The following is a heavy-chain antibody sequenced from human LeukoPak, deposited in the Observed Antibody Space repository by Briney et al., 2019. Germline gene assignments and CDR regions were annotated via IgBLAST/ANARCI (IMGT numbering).Heavy chain of an antibody. J-gene: IGHJ5*01. V-gene: IGHV4-34*01. CDR2: INHSGST. CDR3: ARSLAAPDHIVVVVAATCWFDP. CDR1: GRSLSGYY. D-gene: IGHD2-15*01. Sequence: PSETLSLTCAVYGRSLSGYYWSWIRQPPGKGLEWIGEINHSGSTNHNPSLKSRVTISVATSKNQFSLKLSSVTAADTAVYYCARSLAAPDHIVVVVAATCWFDPWGQGTLVTVSS.